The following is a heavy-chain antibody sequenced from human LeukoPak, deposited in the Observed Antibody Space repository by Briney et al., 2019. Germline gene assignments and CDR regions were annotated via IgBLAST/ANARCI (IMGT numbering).Heavy chain of an antibody. CDR2: IYPGDSDT. CDR1: GYSFTSYW. V-gene: IGHV5-51*01. J-gene: IGHJ4*02. D-gene: IGHD6-13*01. Sequence: GESLKISCKGSGYSFTSYWIGWVRQMPGKGLEWMGIIYPGDSDTRYSPSFQGQVTISADKSISTAYLQWSSLKASDTAMYYCARLGDLEVIAAAGFDYWGQGTLVTVSS. CDR3: ARLGDLEVIAAAGFDY.